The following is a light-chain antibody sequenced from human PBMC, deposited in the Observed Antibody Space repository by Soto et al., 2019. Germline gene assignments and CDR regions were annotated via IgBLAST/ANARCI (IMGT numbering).Light chain of an antibody. CDR2: STN. CDR3: AWV. V-gene: IGLV8-61*02. J-gene: IGLJ3*02. Sequence: QTVVTQEPSFSVSPGGTVTLTCGLSSGSVSTSYYPSWCQQTPGQAPRTLIYSTNTPSSGVPDCFSGSILGNKAALTITGAQADGGSDYVVAWVFGGGTKLTVL. CDR1: SGSVSTSYY.